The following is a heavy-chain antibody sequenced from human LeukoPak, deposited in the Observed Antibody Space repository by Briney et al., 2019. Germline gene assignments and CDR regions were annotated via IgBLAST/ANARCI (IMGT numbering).Heavy chain of an antibody. CDR3: VKGRISEDGLDF. D-gene: IGHD6-13*01. CDR2: ISSSGNT. CDR1: GFAFSRSA. V-gene: IGHV3-23*01. Sequence: GGSLRLSCAASGFAFSRSAMTWVRQTPGKGLDWVSSISSSGNTYYADSVKGRFTISRDNSKNMLYLQMNSLRAEDTAVYYCVKGRISEDGLDFWGQGTLVTVSS. J-gene: IGHJ4*02.